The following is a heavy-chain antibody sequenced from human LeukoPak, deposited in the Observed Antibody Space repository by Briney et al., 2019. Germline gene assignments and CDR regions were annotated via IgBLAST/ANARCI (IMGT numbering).Heavy chain of an antibody. V-gene: IGHV3-7*01. CDR2: IKQDGNEK. D-gene: IGHD1-26*01. J-gene: IGHJ4*02. Sequence: GGSLRLSCAASGFTFRTYWMSWVRQAPGKGLEWVANIKQDGNEKYYVDSVKGRFTISRDNAKNSLYLQMNSLRAEDTAVYYCARDTLVYSGSYLGSREPSDYWGQGTLVTVSS. CDR3: ARDTLVYSGSYLGSREPSDY. CDR1: GFTFRTYW.